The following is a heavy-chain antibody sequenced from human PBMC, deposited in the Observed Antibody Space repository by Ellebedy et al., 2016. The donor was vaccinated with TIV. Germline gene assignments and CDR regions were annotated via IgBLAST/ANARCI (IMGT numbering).Heavy chain of an antibody. CDR3: AREVNVAVDTDGFDM. J-gene: IGHJ3*02. V-gene: IGHV4-30-4*01. CDR1: GGSISSSNYF. D-gene: IGHD6-19*01. CDR2: ISYSGAA. Sequence: LRLSXTVSGGSISSSNYFWSWVRQTPGKGLEWIAYISYSGAAYYNPSLTGRVTISIDTSKNQFSLELRSVTAADTAVYYCAREVNVAVDTDGFDMWGQGTKVTVS.